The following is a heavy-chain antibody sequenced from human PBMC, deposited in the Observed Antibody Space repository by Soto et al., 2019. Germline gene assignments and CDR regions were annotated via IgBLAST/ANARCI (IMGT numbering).Heavy chain of an antibody. CDR1: GGSISSGGYY. CDR3: ARSQDHDAFDI. Sequence: PSETLSLTCTFSGGSISSGGYYWSWIRQHPGKGLEWIGYIYYSGSTYYNPSLKSRVTISVDTSKNQFSLKLSSVTAADTAVYYCARSQDHDAFDIWGQGTMVTVSS. J-gene: IGHJ3*02. V-gene: IGHV4-31*03. CDR2: IYYSGST.